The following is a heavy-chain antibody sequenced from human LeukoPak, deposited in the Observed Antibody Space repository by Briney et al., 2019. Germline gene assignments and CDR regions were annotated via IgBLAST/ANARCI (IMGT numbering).Heavy chain of an antibody. D-gene: IGHD4-23*01. CDR1: GFTFNSYS. J-gene: IGHJ4*02. Sequence: GGSLRLSCAASGFTFNSYSMNWVRQAPEQGLEWVSYISSSSSTIYYADSVKGRFTISRDNAKNSLYLQMNSLRDEDTAVYYCARDGDGGLGSDYWGQGTLVTV. CDR3: ARDGDGGLGSDY. V-gene: IGHV3-48*02. CDR2: ISSSSSTI.